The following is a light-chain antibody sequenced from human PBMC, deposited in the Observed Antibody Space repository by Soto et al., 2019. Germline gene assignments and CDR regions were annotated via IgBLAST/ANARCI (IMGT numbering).Light chain of an antibody. CDR3: NSYVTGNSLI. CDR2: EVT. J-gene: IGLJ2*01. V-gene: IGLV2-8*01. CDR1: SRDVGGHDS. Sequence: QSALTQPPSASGSPGQSVTISCTGTSRDVGGHDSVSWYQQHPGKAPKLLIYEVTKRPSGVPDRFSGSKSGNTASLTVSGLQADDEADYYCNSYVTGNSLIFGGGTKVTV.